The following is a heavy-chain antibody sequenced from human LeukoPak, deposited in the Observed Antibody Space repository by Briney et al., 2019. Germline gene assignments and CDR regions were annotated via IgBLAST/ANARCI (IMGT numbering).Heavy chain of an antibody. CDR1: GYSLTTYA. CDR2: VSTNTENP. D-gene: IGHD5-18*01. V-gene: IGHV7-4-1*02. CDR3: ATGYNYGSFWYFDL. J-gene: IGHJ2*01. Sequence: ASVKVSCKLSGYSLTTYAINWVRQAPGQGLEWMGWVSTNTENPTYAQGFTGRFVFSLDTSVTTTYLQINSLKPEDTAVYYCATGYNYGSFWYFDLWGRGTLVTVSS.